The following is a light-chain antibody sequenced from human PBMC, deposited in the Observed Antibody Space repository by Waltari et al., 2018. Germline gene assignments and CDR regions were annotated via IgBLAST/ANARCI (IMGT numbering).Light chain of an antibody. CDR1: SMSVRGYNS. CDR3: SSYTSSGTPWV. CDR2: DFS. J-gene: IGLJ3*02. V-gene: IGLV2-14*03. Sequence: QSALTQPASVFGSSGQSVTLPFTGTSMSVRGYNSVLWYQEHPGRAPKLMIFDFSDRPSGVSNRFSGSKSGNTASLTISGLQADDEADYYCSSYTSSGTPWVFGGGTKLTVL.